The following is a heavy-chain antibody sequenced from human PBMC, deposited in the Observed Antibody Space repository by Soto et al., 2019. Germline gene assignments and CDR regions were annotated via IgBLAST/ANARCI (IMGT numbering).Heavy chain of an antibody. V-gene: IGHV2-70*01. CDR2: IDWNDDK. Sequence: QSGPTLVNPTQTLTLTCTFSGFSLSTSGMCVSWIRQPPGKALEWLALIDWNDDKYYNTSLKTRLTISKDTSKNQVVLTMTNMDPVDTATYYCARDRYDSGNYDLDYWGQGTLVTVSS. CDR1: GFSLSTSGMC. CDR3: ARDRYDSGNYDLDY. J-gene: IGHJ4*02. D-gene: IGHD3-10*01.